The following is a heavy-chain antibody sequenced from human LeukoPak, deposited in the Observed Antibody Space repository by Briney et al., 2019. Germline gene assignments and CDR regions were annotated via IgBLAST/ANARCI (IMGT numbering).Heavy chain of an antibody. J-gene: IGHJ4*02. V-gene: IGHV3-7*01. D-gene: IGHD1-14*01. CDR3: VTYSGGIKSPGYY. CDR1: GFTFPTYW. Sequence: HPGGSLRLSCAASGFTFPTYWMSWVRQAPGKGLEWVANIKQDGSEKYYVDSVKGRFTISRDNAKNSLYLQMNSLRLEDTADYYCVTYSGGIKSPGYYWGQGTLVTVSS. CDR2: IKQDGSEK.